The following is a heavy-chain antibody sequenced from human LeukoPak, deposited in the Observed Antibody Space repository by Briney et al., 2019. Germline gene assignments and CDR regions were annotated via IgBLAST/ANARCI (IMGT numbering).Heavy chain of an antibody. CDR3: ARGRWELSNWFTP. CDR2: IYDSGST. Sequence: PSETLSLTCTVSGVSISKFYWSWIRQSPGKGLEWIGYIYDSGSTNDDSGTTNYNPSLQSRVTISLDTSKNQFSLKLKSVTAADTAVYYCARGRWELSNWFTPWGQGTQVTVSS. J-gene: IGHJ5*02. D-gene: IGHD1-26*01. V-gene: IGHV4-59*01. CDR1: GVSISKFY.